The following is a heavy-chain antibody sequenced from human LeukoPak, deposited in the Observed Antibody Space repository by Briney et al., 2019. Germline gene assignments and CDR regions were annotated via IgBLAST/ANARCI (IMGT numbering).Heavy chain of an antibody. V-gene: IGHV4-34*01. CDR1: GGGSFTDYS. Sequence: SETLSLTRAVSGGGSFTDYSWNWIRQSPGKGLEWVGEVTHAAILNYNPSLKGRIAISVDTSKNQVSLKLDSMTAADTAMDYCARGRGEAAGLDHWGQGTLVTVSS. CDR2: VTHAAIL. J-gene: IGHJ4*02. CDR3: ARGRGEAAGLDH. D-gene: IGHD6-13*01.